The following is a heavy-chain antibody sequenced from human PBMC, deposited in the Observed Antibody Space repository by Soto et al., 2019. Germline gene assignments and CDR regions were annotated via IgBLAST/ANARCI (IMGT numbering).Heavy chain of an antibody. CDR1: GFTFSSYG. CDR2: IWYDGSNK. D-gene: IGHD3-3*01. V-gene: IGHV3-33*01. CDR3: AREESVFWSGYSRIMDH. J-gene: IGHJ4*02. Sequence: QVQLVESGGGVVQPGRSLRLSCAASGFTFSSYGMHWVRQAPGKGLEWVAVIWYDGSNKYYADSVKGPFTISRDNSKNXXYLQMNSLIAEDTAVYYCAREESVFWSGYSRIMDHWGQGTLVTVSS.